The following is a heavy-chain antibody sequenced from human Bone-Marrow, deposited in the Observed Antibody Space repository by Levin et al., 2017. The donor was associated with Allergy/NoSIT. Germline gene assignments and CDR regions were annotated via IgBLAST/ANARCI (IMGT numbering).Heavy chain of an antibody. CDR1: GGSINNYY. J-gene: IGHJ6*03. CDR3: ARGPDYGPARCYHMDV. Sequence: SETLSLTCTVSGGSINNYYWNWIRRPPGKGLEWIGYIYYNGNTNYNPSLKSRVTISLDTSKNQVSLELSSATAADTAGYYCARGPDYGPARCYHMDVWGKGTTVTVSS. CDR2: IYYNGNT. D-gene: IGHD3-10*01. V-gene: IGHV4-59*01.